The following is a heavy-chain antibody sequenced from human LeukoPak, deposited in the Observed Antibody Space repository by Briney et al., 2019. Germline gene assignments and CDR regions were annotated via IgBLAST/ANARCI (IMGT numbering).Heavy chain of an antibody. Sequence: TSETLSLTCAVYGGSFSGYYWSWIRQPPGKGLEWIGEINHSGSINYNPSLKSRVTISVDTSKNQFSLKLSPVTAADAAVYYCARGGKRRGYSYGFDYWAREPWSPSPQ. CDR1: GGSFSGYY. D-gene: IGHD5-18*01. CDR2: INHSGSI. CDR3: ARGGKRRGYSYGFDY. J-gene: IGHJ4*02. V-gene: IGHV4-34*01.